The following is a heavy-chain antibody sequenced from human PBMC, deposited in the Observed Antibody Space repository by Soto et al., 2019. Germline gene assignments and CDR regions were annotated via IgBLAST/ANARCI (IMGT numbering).Heavy chain of an antibody. CDR2: ISPYNGNT. V-gene: IGHV1-18*01. CDR3: ASGRDYGDFYFEY. D-gene: IGHD4-17*01. J-gene: IGHJ4*02. Sequence: ASVKVSCKASGYTFTNYGINWVRQAPGLGLEWVGWISPYNGNTQNVEKLQGRVTMTTDTSTSTAYMELRSLRSADTAVYYCASGRDYGDFYFEYWGQGTLVTVSS. CDR1: GYTFTNYG.